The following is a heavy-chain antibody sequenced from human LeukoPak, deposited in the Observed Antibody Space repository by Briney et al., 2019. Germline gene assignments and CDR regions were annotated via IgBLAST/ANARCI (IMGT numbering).Heavy chain of an antibody. Sequence: GSLRLSCAASGFSFSSYGMHWVRQAPGKGLEWVAFIRYDGSNKYYADSVKGRFTISRDNSKNSLYLQMNSLRAEDTAVYYCASLLEVVGATLTYFDYWGQGTLVTVSS. V-gene: IGHV3-30*02. J-gene: IGHJ4*02. CDR1: GFSFSSYG. D-gene: IGHD1-26*01. CDR3: ASLLEVVGATLTYFDY. CDR2: IRYDGSNK.